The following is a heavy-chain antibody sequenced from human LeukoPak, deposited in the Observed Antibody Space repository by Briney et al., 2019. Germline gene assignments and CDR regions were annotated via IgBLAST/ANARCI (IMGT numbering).Heavy chain of an antibody. D-gene: IGHD3-3*01. V-gene: IGHV1-2*02. Sequence: ASVKVSCKTSGYTLTDYYLHWVRQAPGQGLEWMGWINPKRGDGTYYAQNFQGRVTMIRDTSINTAYMELNTLRSDDTAVYYCARDFARNAFDIWGQGTMVTV. CDR3: ARDFARNAFDI. CDR1: GYTLTDYY. J-gene: IGHJ3*02. CDR2: INPKRGDGT.